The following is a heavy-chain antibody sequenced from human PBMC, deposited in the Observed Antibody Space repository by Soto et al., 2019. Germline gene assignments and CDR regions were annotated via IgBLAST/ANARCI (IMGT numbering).Heavy chain of an antibody. D-gene: IGHD2-2*01. V-gene: IGHV1-69*01. CDR3: SRGSTCAIHYYALDI. Sequence: QVQLLQSGAEVKRPGSSVKVSCETSGGMFSSYAINWVRQAPGQGLEWMGGIIPFSATPHYEQKFQGRVTITAAESTKTAYIELSGLRSEDTAIYYCSRGSTCAIHYYALDIWGQGTTVIVSS. CDR2: IIPFSATP. J-gene: IGHJ6*02. CDR1: GGMFSSYA.